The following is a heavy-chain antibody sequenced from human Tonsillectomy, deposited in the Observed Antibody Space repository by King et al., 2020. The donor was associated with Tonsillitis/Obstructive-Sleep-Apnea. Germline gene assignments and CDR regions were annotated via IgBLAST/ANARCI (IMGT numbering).Heavy chain of an antibody. CDR3: ARSHRITWIVGCYMDV. CDR2: ISYDGSNE. Sequence: VQLVESGGGVVRPGRSLRLSCAASGFTFSSYAMHWVRQAPGKGLEWVAVISYDGSNEYYTDSVRGRFTISRDNSKNTLYLQMNSLRAEDTAVYYCARSHRITWIVGCYMDVWGKGTTVTVSS. D-gene: IGHD1-26*01. V-gene: IGHV3-30*04. J-gene: IGHJ6*03. CDR1: GFTFSSYA.